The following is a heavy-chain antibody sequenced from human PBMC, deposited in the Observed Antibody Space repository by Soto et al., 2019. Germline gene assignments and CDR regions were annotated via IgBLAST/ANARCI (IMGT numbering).Heavy chain of an antibody. CDR2: IYPGDSDT. CDR1: GYSFTSYW. D-gene: IGHD6-19*01. CDR3: ARPREAGKNYYGVDV. Sequence: GESLKISCQGAGYSFTSYWIGWVRQMPGKGLEWMGIIYPGDSDTRYSPSFQGQVTISADKSISTAYLQWSSLKASDTAMYYCARPREAGKNYYGVDVWGQGTTVTSP. V-gene: IGHV5-51*01. J-gene: IGHJ6*02.